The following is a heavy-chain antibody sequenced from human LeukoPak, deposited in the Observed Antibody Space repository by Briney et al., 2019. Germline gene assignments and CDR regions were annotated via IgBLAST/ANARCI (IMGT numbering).Heavy chain of an antibody. V-gene: IGHV1-69*06. CDR3: AKEAHPLSSGGNYFDY. CDR2: IIPISGTT. J-gene: IGHJ4*02. D-gene: IGHD2-15*01. CDR1: GYSFTTYG. Sequence: SVKVSCKSSGYSFTTYGITWVRQAPGQRLEWLGGIIPISGTTIYAQTFQGRVTITADKFTNTAYMDIHSLTSDDTAVYYCAKEAHPLSSGGNYFDYWGQGMLLTVSS.